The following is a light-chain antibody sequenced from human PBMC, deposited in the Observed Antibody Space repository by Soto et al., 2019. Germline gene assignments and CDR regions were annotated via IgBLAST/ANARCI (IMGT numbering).Light chain of an antibody. V-gene: IGKV3-20*01. CDR1: QSVSSSS. CDR3: QQYRT. Sequence: EIVWTQSPGTLSLAPVEIATLSCRASQSVSSSSLAWYQQNPGKAPRLLIYEASSRANGIPDRFSGSGSGTDLTLTISRLEHEDFAVYYCQQYRTCGQGTKVDIK. CDR2: EAS. J-gene: IGKJ1*01.